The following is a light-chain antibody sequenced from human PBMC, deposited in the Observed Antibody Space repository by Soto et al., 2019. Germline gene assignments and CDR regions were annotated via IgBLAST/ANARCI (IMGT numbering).Light chain of an antibody. CDR2: GAS. V-gene: IGKV3-15*01. Sequence: ETVMTQSPATLSVSPGERATLSCRSSQSVSGYLAWYQQKPGQAPRLLIYGASTRATGIPARFSGSGSGTEFTLTIDSLQSEDFAVYYCLHYKDWPRWTFGQGTKVDIK. CDR1: QSVSGY. J-gene: IGKJ1*01. CDR3: LHYKDWPRWT.